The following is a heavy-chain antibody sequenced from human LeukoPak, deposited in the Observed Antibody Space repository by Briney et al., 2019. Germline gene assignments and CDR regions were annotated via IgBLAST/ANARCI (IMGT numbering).Heavy chain of an antibody. CDR1: GFTFTTFW. V-gene: IGHV3-7*01. CDR2: IKQDGSEK. CDR3: ARVPNWIDAFDI. D-gene: IGHD1-1*01. J-gene: IGHJ3*02. Sequence: PGGSLRLSCAASGFTFTTFWMSWVRQAPGKGPEWVANIKQDGSEKYYVDSVKGRFTISRDNAKNSLYLQMNSLRAEDTAVYYCARVPNWIDAFDIWGQGTMVTVSS.